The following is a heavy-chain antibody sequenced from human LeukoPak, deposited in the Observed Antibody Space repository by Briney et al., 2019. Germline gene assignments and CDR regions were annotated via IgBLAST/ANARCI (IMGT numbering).Heavy chain of an antibody. D-gene: IGHD3-22*01. Sequence: SETLSLTCTVSGGSITSYYWTWIRQPPGKGLEWIGSIYYSGSTNYNPSLKSRVTISVDTSKNQFSLKLSSVTAADTAVYYCARENDETSSGYYREYYFDYWGQGTLVTVSS. CDR1: GGSITSYY. V-gene: IGHV4-59*01. CDR3: ARENDETSSGYYREYYFDY. CDR2: IYYSGST. J-gene: IGHJ4*02.